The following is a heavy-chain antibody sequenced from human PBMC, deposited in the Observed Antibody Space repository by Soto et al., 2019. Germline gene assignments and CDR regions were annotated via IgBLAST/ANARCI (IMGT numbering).Heavy chain of an antibody. CDR3: ASFCSSTSCYRLFDY. V-gene: IGHV4-34*01. CDR1: GGSFSGYY. Sequence: QVQLQQWGAGLLKPSETLSLTCAVYGGSFSGYYWSWIRQPPGKGLEWIGEINHSGSTNYNPSLKSRVTISVDTSKNQFSLKLSSVTAADTDVYFCASFCSSTSCYRLFDYWGQGTLVTVSS. J-gene: IGHJ4*02. CDR2: INHSGST. D-gene: IGHD2-2*01.